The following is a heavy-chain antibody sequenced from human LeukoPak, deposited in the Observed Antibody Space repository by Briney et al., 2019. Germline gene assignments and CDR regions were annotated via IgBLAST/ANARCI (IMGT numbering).Heavy chain of an antibody. CDR2: LNPNSGGK. J-gene: IGHJ3*02. D-gene: IGHD3-16*01. V-gene: IGHV1-2*02. Sequence: ASVKVPCKASGYSLTAYYIRWVRQAPGQDLEWMGWLNPNSGGKNYAQNFQGRGTMTRDTSTSTAYMEPTRLKSDDTAVYYCTRVASRGGAFDIWGQATMVTVSP. CDR3: TRVASRGGAFDI. CDR1: GYSLTAYY.